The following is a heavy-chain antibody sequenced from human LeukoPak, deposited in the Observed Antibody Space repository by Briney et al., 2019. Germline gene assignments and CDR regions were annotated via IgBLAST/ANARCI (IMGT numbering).Heavy chain of an antibody. CDR1: GGSITSANYY. Sequence: PSQTLSLTCTFSGGSITSANYYWSWIRQPPGKGLEWIGYIYHSGSTYYNPSLKSRVTISVDRSKNQFSLKLSSVTAADTAVYYCARDNYYGSGSYPELYFDYWGQGTLVTVSS. D-gene: IGHD3-10*01. CDR3: ARDNYYGSGSYPELYFDY. CDR2: IYHSGST. J-gene: IGHJ4*02. V-gene: IGHV4-30-4*01.